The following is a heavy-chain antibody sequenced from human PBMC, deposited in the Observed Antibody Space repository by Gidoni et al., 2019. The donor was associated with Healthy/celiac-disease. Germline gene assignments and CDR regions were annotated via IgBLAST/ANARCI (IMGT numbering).Heavy chain of an antibody. Sequence: QVQLVESGGGVVQPGRSLRLSCAASGFTFSSYAMHWVRQAPGKGLEWVAVISYDGSNKYYADSVKGRFTISRDNSKNTLYLQMNSLRDEDTAVYYCARDKDYGDYPFFDYWGQGTLVTVSS. V-gene: IGHV3-30-3*01. D-gene: IGHD4-17*01. CDR2: ISYDGSNK. J-gene: IGHJ4*02. CDR1: GFTFSSYA. CDR3: ARDKDYGDYPFFDY.